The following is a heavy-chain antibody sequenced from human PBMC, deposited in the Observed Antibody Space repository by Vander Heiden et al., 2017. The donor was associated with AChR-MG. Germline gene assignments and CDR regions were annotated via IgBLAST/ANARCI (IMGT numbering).Heavy chain of an antibody. V-gene: IGHV7-4-1*02. CDR2: IHTNPGSP. CDR1: GYTFPNDA. D-gene: IGHD3-10*01. Sequence: QVQLVQSGSESKKPGASVKVSCKASGYTFPNDAMRWVRQAPGQGLEWLGWIHTNPGSPTYAQGLTGRSVFSLDTAVSTGYLQMSRMKPEDTAVYYYARDKPTGSGSYCDFWGQGTLVTVSS. CDR3: ARDKPTGSGSYCDF. J-gene: IGHJ4*02.